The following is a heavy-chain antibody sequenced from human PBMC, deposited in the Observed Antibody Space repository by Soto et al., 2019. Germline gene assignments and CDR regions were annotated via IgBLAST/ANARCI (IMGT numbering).Heavy chain of an antibody. V-gene: IGHV4-30-4*01. CDR1: GGSISSGDYY. CDR2: IYYSGST. Sequence: PSETLSLTCTVSGGSISSGDYYWSWIRQPPGKGLEWIGYIYYSGSTYYNPSLKSRVTLSVDTSKNQFSLKLSSVTAADTAVYYCARDHPRQVRFLEWPRNYYYYYGMDVWGQGTTVTVSS. CDR3: ARDHPRQVRFLEWPRNYYYYYGMDV. J-gene: IGHJ6*02. D-gene: IGHD3-3*01.